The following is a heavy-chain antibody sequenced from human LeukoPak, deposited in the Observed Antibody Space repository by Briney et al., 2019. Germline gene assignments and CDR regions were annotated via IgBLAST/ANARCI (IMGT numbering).Heavy chain of an antibody. CDR2: IGSDASNK. CDR1: AFTFRNYG. V-gene: IGHV3-30*02. Sequence: GGSLRLSCAASAFTFRNYGILWDSQAPGKGMEWVDFIGSDASNKYYADSVKGRFAISRDNSKNTLYLQMNSLRTEDTAVYHCAKKGRTCTSGWEFDYWGQGTLVTVSS. D-gene: IGHD6-19*01. J-gene: IGHJ4*02. CDR3: AKKGRTCTSGWEFDY.